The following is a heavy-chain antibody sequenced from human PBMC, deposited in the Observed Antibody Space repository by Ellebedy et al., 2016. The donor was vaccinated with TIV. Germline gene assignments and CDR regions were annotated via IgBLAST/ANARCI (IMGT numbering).Heavy chain of an antibody. CDR1: GFTFSSYA. CDR3: TKDRLRLLYD. Sequence: GGSLRLSXAASGFTFSSYAMTWVRQAPGKGLEWVSIISDSGGHTYYADSAKGRFTISRDNSKNTLYLQMNSLRAEDTAVYYCTKDRLRLLYDWGQGTLVTVSS. V-gene: IGHV3-23*01. D-gene: IGHD2-2*02. J-gene: IGHJ4*02. CDR2: ISDSGGHT.